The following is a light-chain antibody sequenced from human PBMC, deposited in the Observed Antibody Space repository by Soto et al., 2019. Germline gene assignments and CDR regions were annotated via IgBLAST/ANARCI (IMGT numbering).Light chain of an antibody. CDR3: QSYDSRLSAWV. J-gene: IGLJ3*02. Sequence: QSVLTQPPSVSGAPGQRVTISCTGSSSNIGTGYDVHWYQQLPGIAPKLLFYGKNHRPSGVPDRLSGSKSGTSASLAITGLQAEDEADYYCQSYDSRLSAWVFGGGTKLTVL. CDR1: SSNIGTGYD. V-gene: IGLV1-40*01. CDR2: GKN.